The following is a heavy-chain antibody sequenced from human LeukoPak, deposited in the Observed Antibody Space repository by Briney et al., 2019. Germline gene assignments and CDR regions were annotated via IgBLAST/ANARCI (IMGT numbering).Heavy chain of an antibody. D-gene: IGHD3-3*01. CDR1: GYTFTSYG. CDR3: ARVYDFWSGYYYADY. V-gene: IGHV1-18*01. CDR2: IGAYNGNT. Sequence: GASVKVSCKASGYTFTSYGISWGRQAPGQGLEGMGWIGAYNGNTNYAQKLQGRVTMTTDTSTSTAYMELRSLRSDDTAVYYCARVYDFWSGYYYADYWGQGSLVTVSS. J-gene: IGHJ4*02.